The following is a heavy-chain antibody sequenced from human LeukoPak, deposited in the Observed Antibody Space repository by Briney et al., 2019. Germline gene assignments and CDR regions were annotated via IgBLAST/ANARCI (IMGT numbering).Heavy chain of an antibody. CDR2: IYTSGST. V-gene: IGHV4-4*07. D-gene: IGHD6-19*01. Sequence: NPSETLSLTCTVSGGSISIYYWSWIRQPAGKGLEWIGRIYTSGSTNYNPSLKSRVTMSVDTSKNQFSLKLSSVTAADTAVYYCARDGVAVAGKDWFDPWGQGTLVTVSS. CDR1: GGSISIYY. J-gene: IGHJ5*02. CDR3: ARDGVAVAGKDWFDP.